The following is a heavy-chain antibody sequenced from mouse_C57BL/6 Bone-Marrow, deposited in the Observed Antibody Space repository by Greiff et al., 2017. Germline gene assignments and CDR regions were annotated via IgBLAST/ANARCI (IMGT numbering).Heavy chain of an antibody. CDR1: GYTFTSYG. V-gene: IGHV1-81*01. Sequence: VQLQQSGAELARPGASVKLSCKASGYTFTSYGISWVKQRTGQGLEWIGEIYPRSGNTYYNEKFKGKATLTADKSSSTAYMELRSLTSEDSAVYFCARRKWLLAFYWGQGTTLTVSS. D-gene: IGHD2-3*01. CDR2: IYPRSGNT. CDR3: ARRKWLLAFY. J-gene: IGHJ2*01.